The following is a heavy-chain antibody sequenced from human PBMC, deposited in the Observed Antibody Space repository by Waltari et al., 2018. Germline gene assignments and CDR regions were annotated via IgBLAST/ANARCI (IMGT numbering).Heavy chain of an antibody. CDR3: ANPRKQLVSDYFGMDV. CDR1: GFTFTNYA. CDR2: ITSGGGST. J-gene: IGHJ6*02. V-gene: IGHV3-23*01. D-gene: IGHD6-6*01. Sequence: EVQLLESGGGLVQPGGSLRLSCAASGFTFTNYAMSWVRQAPGKGLEGVSGITSGGGSTYYSDAVKGRFTISRDNSENTLYLQMNSLRAEDTAVYCANPRKQLVSDYFGMDVWGQGTTVTVSS.